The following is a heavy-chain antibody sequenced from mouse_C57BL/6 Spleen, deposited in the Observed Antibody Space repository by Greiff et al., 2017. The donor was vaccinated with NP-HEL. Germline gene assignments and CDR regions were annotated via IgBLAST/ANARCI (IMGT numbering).Heavy chain of an antibody. D-gene: IGHD1-1*01. CDR2: INPNNGGT. J-gene: IGHJ4*01. CDR1: GYTFTDYN. Sequence: EVQLQQSGPELVKPGASVQIPCKASGYTFTDYNIDWVKQSHGKSLEWIGDINPNNGGTIYNQKFKGKATLTVDKSSSTAYMELRSLTSEDTAVYYCARVYYNPSYYYAMDYWGQGTSVTVSS. V-gene: IGHV1-18*01. CDR3: ARVYYNPSYYYAMDY.